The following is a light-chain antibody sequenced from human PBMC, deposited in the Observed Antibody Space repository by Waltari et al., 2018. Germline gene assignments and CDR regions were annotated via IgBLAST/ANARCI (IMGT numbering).Light chain of an antibody. Sequence: QSALTQPASVSGSDGQTIDISCSGSSSDVGAYDYVSWYQQHPGKAPKVLIYDDTKRPSWVFSRFSVSKSGNTASLTISGLQADDEADYYCSSYTSSGTLLFGGGTKVTVL. J-gene: IGLJ2*01. CDR1: SSDVGAYDY. V-gene: IGLV2-14*03. CDR2: DDT. CDR3: SSYTSSGTLL.